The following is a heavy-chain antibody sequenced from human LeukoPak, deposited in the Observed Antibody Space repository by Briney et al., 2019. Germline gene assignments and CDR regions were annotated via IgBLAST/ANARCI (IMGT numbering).Heavy chain of an antibody. Sequence: GGSLRLSCAASGIAVIGNYMSWVRQPPGKGLEWVSFISINTDTFYADSVRGRFTISRDSSKNTLFLQMNSLREEDSAVYYCAIAQSWDELFDSWGQGTLVTVSS. CDR2: ISINTDT. J-gene: IGHJ4*02. CDR3: AIAQSWDELFDS. CDR1: GIAVIGNY. D-gene: IGHD1-26*01. V-gene: IGHV3-53*01.